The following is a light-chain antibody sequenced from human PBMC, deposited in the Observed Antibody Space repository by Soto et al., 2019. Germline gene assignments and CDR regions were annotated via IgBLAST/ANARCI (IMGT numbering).Light chain of an antibody. CDR2: GAS. CDR3: QQYNNWPPFP. CDR1: QSVSRS. Sequence: EIVMTQSPATLSVSPGERVTLSCRASQSVSRSLAWYQQKPGQAPRLLIYGASTRATGIPARFSGSGSGTEFTLTISSLQSEDFAVYYCQQYNNWPPFPFGTGTKVDIK. V-gene: IGKV3-15*01. J-gene: IGKJ3*01.